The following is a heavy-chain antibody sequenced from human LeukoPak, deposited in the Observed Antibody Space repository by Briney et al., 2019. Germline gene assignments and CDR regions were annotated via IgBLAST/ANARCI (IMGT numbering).Heavy chain of an antibody. CDR1: GFTVSSNY. CDR3: SRDNYYDSSVYSKYYFDY. CDR2: IYSGGNT. J-gene: IGHJ4*02. V-gene: IGHV3-53*01. D-gene: IGHD3-22*01. Sequence: GGSLRLSCAASGFTVSSNYMSWVRQAPGKGLEWVSLIYSGGNTYYADSVKGRFTISRDDSKNIAYLQMNSLKTDDTAVYFCSRDNYYDSSVYSKYYFDYWGQGTLVTVSS.